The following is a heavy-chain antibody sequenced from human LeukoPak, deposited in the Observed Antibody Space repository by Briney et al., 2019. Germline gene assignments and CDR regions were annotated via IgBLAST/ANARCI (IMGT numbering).Heavy chain of an antibody. J-gene: IGHJ6*03. V-gene: IGHV4-34*01. Sequence: SETLSLTCAVYGGSFSGYYWNWIRQPPGKGLEWIGEINHSGSTNYNPSLKSRVTISVDTSKNQFSLKLSSVTAADTAVYYCARSLRRYCSSTSCYPYYYYYMDVWGKGTTVTVSS. CDR1: GGSFSGYY. D-gene: IGHD2-2*01. CDR3: ARSLRRYCSSTSCYPYYYYYMDV. CDR2: INHSGST.